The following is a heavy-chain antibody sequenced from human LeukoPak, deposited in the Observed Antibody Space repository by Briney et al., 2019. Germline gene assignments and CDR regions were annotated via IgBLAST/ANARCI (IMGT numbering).Heavy chain of an antibody. J-gene: IGHJ5*02. CDR1: GLPFSSYA. Sequence: GESLRLSCEVSGLPFSSYAMSWVRQAPGKGLEWVSAISGSGGSTYYADSVKGRFTISRDNSKNTLYLQMNSLRAEDTAVYYCAKEPSWGGNINNWFDPWGQGTLVTVSS. CDR2: ISGSGGST. D-gene: IGHD4-23*01. V-gene: IGHV3-23*01. CDR3: AKEPSWGGNINNWFDP.